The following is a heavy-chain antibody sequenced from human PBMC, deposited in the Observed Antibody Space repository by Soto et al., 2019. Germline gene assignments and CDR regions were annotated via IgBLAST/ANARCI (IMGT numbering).Heavy chain of an antibody. D-gene: IGHD3-10*01. J-gene: IGHJ5*02. CDR2: IYYSGST. CDR3: ARDFYGSGSYGFDP. CDR1: GGSISSGGYY. Sequence: SETLSLTCTVSGGSISSGGYYWSWIRQHPGKGLEWIGYIYYSGSTYYNPSLKSRVTISVDTSKNQFSLKLSSVTAADTAVYYCARDFYGSGSYGFDPWGQGTLVTVSS. V-gene: IGHV4-31*02.